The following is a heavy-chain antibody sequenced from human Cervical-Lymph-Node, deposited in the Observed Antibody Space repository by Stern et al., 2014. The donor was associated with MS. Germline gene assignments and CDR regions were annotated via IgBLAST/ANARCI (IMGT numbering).Heavy chain of an antibody. CDR3: GVTRRHYFDY. V-gene: IGHV2-70*04. D-gene: IGHD4-23*01. CDR2: IDWDDDK. Sequence: QVTLKESGPALVKPTQTLTLTCTFSGFSLSTSGMRVSWIRQPPGKALEWLARIDWDDDKFYSTSLKTRVTISKDTSKNQVVLTMTNMDPVDTATYYCGVTRRHYFDYWGQGTLVTVSS. J-gene: IGHJ4*02. CDR1: GFSLSTSGMR.